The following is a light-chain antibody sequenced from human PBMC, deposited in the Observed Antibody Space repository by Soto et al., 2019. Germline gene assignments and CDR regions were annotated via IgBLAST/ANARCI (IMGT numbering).Light chain of an antibody. J-gene: IGKJ4*01. Sequence: DIQLTQSPSFLSASVGDRVTITCRASQGISSSLAWYQQNPGKAPKLLIYAASTLQSGVPSRFSASGSGAEFTLTIGSLQPEDFATSYCQQLKSYPLTFGGGTKVEIK. CDR1: QGISSS. CDR2: AAS. CDR3: QQLKSYPLT. V-gene: IGKV1-9*01.